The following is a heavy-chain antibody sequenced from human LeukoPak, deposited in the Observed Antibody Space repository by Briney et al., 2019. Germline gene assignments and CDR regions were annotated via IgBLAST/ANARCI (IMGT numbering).Heavy chain of an antibody. CDR2: INPNNGGT. J-gene: IGHJ4*02. CDR1: GYTFTGYY. Sequence: ASVKVSCKASGYTFTGYYMHWVRQAPGQGLEWMGWINPNNGGTNYAQKFQGGVTMTRDTSISTAYMELKRLTSDDTAAYYCAREQCSGGRCLTSYDYWGQGTLVTVSS. D-gene: IGHD2-15*01. V-gene: IGHV1-2*02. CDR3: AREQCSGGRCLTSYDY.